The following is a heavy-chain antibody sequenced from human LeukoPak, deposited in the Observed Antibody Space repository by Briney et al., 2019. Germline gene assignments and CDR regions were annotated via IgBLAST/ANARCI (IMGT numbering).Heavy chain of an antibody. CDR1: GFTFSSYV. D-gene: IGHD5-12*01. CDR2: IKQDGSEK. V-gene: IGHV3-7*01. J-gene: IGHJ4*02. CDR3: ARVRRGSVY. Sequence: GGTLRLSCAASGFTFSSYVMSWVRQAPGKGLEWVANIKQDGSEKYYVDSVKGRFTISRDNAKNSLYLQMNSLRAEDTAVYYCARVRRGSVYWGQGTLVTVSS.